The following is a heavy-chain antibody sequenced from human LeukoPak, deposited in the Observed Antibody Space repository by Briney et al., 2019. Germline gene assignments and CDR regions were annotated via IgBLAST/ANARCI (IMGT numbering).Heavy chain of an antibody. V-gene: IGHV4-38-2*02. CDR2: IYHSGST. J-gene: IGHJ6*03. CDR1: GYSISSGYY. CDR3: ARRGYSYGGYYYYYYMDV. Sequence: SETLSLTCTVSGYSISSGYYWGWIRQPPGKGLEWIGSIYHSGSTNYNPSLKSRVTISVDTSKNQFSLKLSSVTAADTAVYYCARRGYSYGGYYYYYYMDVWGKGTTVTISS. D-gene: IGHD5-18*01.